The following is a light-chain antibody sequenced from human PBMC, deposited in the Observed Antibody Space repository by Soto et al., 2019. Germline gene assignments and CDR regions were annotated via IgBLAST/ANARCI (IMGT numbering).Light chain of an antibody. CDR3: CSYAGAYTLPYV. V-gene: IGLV2-11*01. CDR2: DVS. Sequence: QSALTQPASVSGSPGQSITISCTGTSSDVGGYNYVSWYQQHPGKAPKLMIYDVSQRPSGVPDRFSASKSGNTASLTISGLQAEDEADYYCCSYAGAYTLPYVFGSGTKVTVL. J-gene: IGLJ1*01. CDR1: SSDVGGYNY.